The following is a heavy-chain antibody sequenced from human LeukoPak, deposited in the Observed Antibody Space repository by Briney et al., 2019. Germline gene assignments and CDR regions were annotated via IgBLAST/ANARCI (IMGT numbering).Heavy chain of an antibody. CDR3: AKGLFSAYDKYLDS. Sequence: SGGSQRLSCAGSGFAFESFTMTWVRQAPGKGLEWVSLISDTGRDINYADSVRGRFTISRDNTKNSLFLQMDSLRVEDTAIYYCAKGLFSAYDKYLDSWGQGTLVTVSS. CDR2: ISDTGRDI. J-gene: IGHJ4*02. D-gene: IGHD5-12*01. CDR1: GFAFESFT. V-gene: IGHV3-21*04.